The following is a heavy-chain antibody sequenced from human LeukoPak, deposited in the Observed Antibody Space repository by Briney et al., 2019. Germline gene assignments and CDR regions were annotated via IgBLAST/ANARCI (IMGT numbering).Heavy chain of an antibody. CDR1: GGSISTGDYY. D-gene: IGHD2-2*01. J-gene: IGHJ5*02. CDR3: ARDGCSSTSCYGRGWFDP. Sequence: SETLSLTCTVAGGSISTGDYYWSWIRQPPGKGLEWTGYIYYSGSTYYNPSLKSRVTISVDTSKNQFSLKLSSVTADAPAVYYCARDGCSSTSCYGRGWFDPWGQGTLVTVSS. V-gene: IGHV4-30-4*01. CDR2: IYYSGST.